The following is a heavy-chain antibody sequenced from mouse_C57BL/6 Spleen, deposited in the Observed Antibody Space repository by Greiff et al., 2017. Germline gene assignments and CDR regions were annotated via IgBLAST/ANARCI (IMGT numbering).Heavy chain of an antibody. J-gene: IGHJ3*01. CDR1: GYTFTSYW. CDR2: INPSNGGT. CDR3: SSQDGTASWFAY. V-gene: IGHV1-53*01. D-gene: IGHD2-1*01. Sequence: QVQLQQPGTELVKPGASVKLSCKASGYTFTSYWMHWVKQRPGQGLEWIGNINPSNGGTNYNEKFKSKATLTVDKSSSTAYMQLSRLTSADSAVSYCSSQDGTASWFAYWGQGTLVTVSA.